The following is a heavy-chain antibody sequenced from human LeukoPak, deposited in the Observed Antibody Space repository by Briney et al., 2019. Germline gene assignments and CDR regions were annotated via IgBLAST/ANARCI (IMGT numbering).Heavy chain of an antibody. Sequence: GGSLRLSCAASGFTFSSYAMSWVRQAPGKGLEWVSAISGSGGSTYYADSVKGRFTISRDNSKNMLYLQMNSLGAEDTAVYYCAKDAPGYYDSSGYYEGGYFDYWGQGTLGTVSS. CDR2: ISGSGGST. J-gene: IGHJ4*02. CDR1: GFTFSSYA. D-gene: IGHD3-22*01. V-gene: IGHV3-23*01. CDR3: AKDAPGYYDSSGYYEGGYFDY.